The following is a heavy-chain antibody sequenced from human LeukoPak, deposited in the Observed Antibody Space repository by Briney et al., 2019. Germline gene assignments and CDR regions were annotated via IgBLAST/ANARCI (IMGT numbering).Heavy chain of an antibody. J-gene: IGHJ4*02. V-gene: IGHV3-21*01. Sequence: PGGSLRLSCAASGFTFSSYSMDWARQAPGKGLEWVSSISSSSSYIYYADSVKGRFTISRDNAKNSLYLQMNSLRAEDTAVYYCASYGDYAEAGYFDYWGQGTLVTVSS. CDR3: ASYGDYAEAGYFDY. CDR2: ISSSSSYI. CDR1: GFTFSSYS. D-gene: IGHD4-17*01.